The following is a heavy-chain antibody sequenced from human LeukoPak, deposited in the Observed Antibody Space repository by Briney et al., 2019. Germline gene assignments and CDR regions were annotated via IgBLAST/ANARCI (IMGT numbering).Heavy chain of an antibody. CDR2: ISSSSSTI. CDR3: ASMPLEMATTGHGY. J-gene: IGHJ4*02. CDR1: GFTFSSYS. D-gene: IGHD5-24*01. V-gene: IGHV3-48*01. Sequence: GGSLRLSCAASGFTFSSYSMNWVRQAPGKGLEWVSYISSSSSTIYYADSVKGRFTISRDNAKNSLYLQMNSLRAEDTAVYYCASMPLEMATTGHGYWGQGTLFTVSS.